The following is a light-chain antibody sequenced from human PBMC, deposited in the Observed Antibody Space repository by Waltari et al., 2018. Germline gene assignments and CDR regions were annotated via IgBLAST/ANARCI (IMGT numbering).Light chain of an antibody. CDR2: ETS. CDR1: QSVGSW. CDR3: QQYNSYSSTT. Sequence: DIQMTQSPSTLSASVGHSVTITCRASQSVGSWLAWYHQKPGKAPKLLIYETSSLESGVPSRFSGSGSGTEFSLTISSLQPDDFATYYCQQYNSYSSTTFGQGTRLEIK. V-gene: IGKV1-5*03. J-gene: IGKJ5*01.